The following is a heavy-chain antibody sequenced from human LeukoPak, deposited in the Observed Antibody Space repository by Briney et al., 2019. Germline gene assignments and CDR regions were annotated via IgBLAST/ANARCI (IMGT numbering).Heavy chain of an antibody. D-gene: IGHD2/OR15-2a*01. J-gene: IGHJ6*03. CDR2: INIDVSST. Sequence: GXXLRLSCAASGFTFSSYWMHWVRHAPGKGLMWVSRINIDVSSTTYADSLTRRFPISRYNAKNTLYLQLNSLRADDTAVYYCARGTTARAYYYYMDVWGKGTTVTVSS. CDR1: GFTFSSYW. CDR3: ARGTTARAYYYYMDV. V-gene: IGHV3-74*01.